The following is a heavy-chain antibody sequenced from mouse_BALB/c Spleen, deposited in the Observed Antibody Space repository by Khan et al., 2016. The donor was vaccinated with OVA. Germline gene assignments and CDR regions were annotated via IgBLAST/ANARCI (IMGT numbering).Heavy chain of an antibody. CDR3: TRDRIDY. J-gene: IGHJ2*01. Sequence: QVQLQQSGAALAKPGASVKMSCKASGYTFSTYWMHWVKQRPGQGLEWIGYINPTSGYTDYNEKFKDKATLSADKSSSTAYMQLSRLTSEDSAVYDCTRDRIDYWGQGTTLTVSS. V-gene: IGHV1-7*01. CDR1: GYTFSTYW. CDR2: INPTSGYT.